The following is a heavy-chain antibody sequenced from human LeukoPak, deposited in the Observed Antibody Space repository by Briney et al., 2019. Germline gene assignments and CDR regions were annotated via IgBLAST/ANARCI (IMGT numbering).Heavy chain of an antibody. J-gene: IGHJ1*01. CDR1: GFTFSSYW. CDR2: IKQDGSEK. V-gene: IGHV3-7*01. CDR3: ARDMSRYCSSTSCYGHFQH. Sequence: GGSLRLSCAASGFTFSSYWMSWVRQAPGKGLEWVANIKQDGSEKYYVDSVKGRFTISRDNAKNSLYLQMNSLRAEDTAVYYCARDMSRYCSSTSCYGHFQHWRQGTLVTVSS. D-gene: IGHD2-2*01.